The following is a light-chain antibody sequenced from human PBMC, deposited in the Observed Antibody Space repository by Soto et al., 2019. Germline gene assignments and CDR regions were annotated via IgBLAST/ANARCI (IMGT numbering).Light chain of an antibody. CDR3: QQYVSSPLT. Sequence: EIALTKSPGTLSLAAGERATLSCRASRSVSSSSLAWYQQKPGQAPRLLIYDTSSRATGIPDRFSGSGSGTDFTLTISRLEPEDFAVYYCQQYVSSPLTVGGGTKVDIK. CDR1: RSVSSSS. J-gene: IGKJ4*01. V-gene: IGKV3-20*01. CDR2: DTS.